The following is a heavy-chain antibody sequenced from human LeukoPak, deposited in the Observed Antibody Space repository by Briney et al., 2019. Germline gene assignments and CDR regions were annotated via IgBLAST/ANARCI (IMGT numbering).Heavy chain of an antibody. CDR2: IYYSGST. V-gene: IGHV4-59*01. Sequence: SETLSLTCTASGFSISSYYWSWIRQAPGKGLEWIAYIYYSGSTNYNPSLKSRVTISVDTSKNQFSLKLSSVTAADTAVYYCAREGVALGSMDVWGKGTTVTVSS. CDR3: AREGVALGSMDV. CDR1: GFSISSYY. J-gene: IGHJ6*04. D-gene: IGHD3-3*01.